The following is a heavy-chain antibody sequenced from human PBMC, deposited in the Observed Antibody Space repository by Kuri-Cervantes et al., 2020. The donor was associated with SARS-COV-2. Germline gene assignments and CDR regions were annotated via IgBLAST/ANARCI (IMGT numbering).Heavy chain of an antibody. J-gene: IGHJ6*03. D-gene: IGHD4-11*01. CDR2: IDWDDDK. Sequence: SGPTLVKPTQTLTLTCTFSGFSLSTSGMCVSWIRQPPGKALEWLARIDWDDDKYYSTSLKTRLTISKDTSKNQVVLTMTNMDPVDTATYYCARTTPQMKTYYYYMDVWGKGTTVTVSS. V-gene: IGHV2-70*11. CDR1: GFSLSTSGMC. CDR3: ARTTPQMKTYYYYMDV.